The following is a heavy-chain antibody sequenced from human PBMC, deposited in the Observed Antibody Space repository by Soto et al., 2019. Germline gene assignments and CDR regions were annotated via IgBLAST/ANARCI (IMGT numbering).Heavy chain of an antibody. J-gene: IGHJ4*02. D-gene: IGHD6-13*01. Sequence: PSQTLSLTCAVSGDSVSSNSAAWNWIRQSTSRGLEWLGRTYYRSKWYNDYAVSVKSRITINPDTSKNQFSLQLNSVTPEDTAVYYCAKEAPRPYAGYFDYWGQGTLVTVSS. V-gene: IGHV6-1*01. CDR1: GDSVSSNSAA. CDR2: TYYRSKWYN. CDR3: AKEAPRPYAGYFDY.